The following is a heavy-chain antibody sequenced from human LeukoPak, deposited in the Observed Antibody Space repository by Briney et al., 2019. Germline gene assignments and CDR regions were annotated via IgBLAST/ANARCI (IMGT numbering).Heavy chain of an antibody. V-gene: IGHV4-59*01. CDR3: AREISKYGGNSALDY. CDR2: IYYSGST. Sequence: SETLSLICTVSGGSISSYYWSWIRQPPGKGLEWIGYIYYSGSTNYNPSLKSRVTISVDTSKNQFSLKLSSVTAADTAVYYCAREISKYGGNSALDYWGQGTLVTVSS. CDR1: GGSISSYY. J-gene: IGHJ4*02. D-gene: IGHD4-23*01.